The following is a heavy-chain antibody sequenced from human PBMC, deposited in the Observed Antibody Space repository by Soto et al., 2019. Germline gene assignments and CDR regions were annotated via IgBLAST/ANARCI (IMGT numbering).Heavy chain of an antibody. CDR3: GRGYYYDSSAWPPGV. J-gene: IGHJ4*02. CDR2: IHYSGST. CDR1: GDSISSVHYY. Sequence: QVQLQESGPGLVKPSQTLSLTCTVSGDSISSVHYYWSWIRQPPGKGLEWIGYIHYSGSTYQNPSLKSRVTMSVDTSKNPFYLKLSSVTAADTALYYCGRGYYYDSSAWPPGVWGQGTLVTVSS. V-gene: IGHV4-30-4*01. D-gene: IGHD3-22*01.